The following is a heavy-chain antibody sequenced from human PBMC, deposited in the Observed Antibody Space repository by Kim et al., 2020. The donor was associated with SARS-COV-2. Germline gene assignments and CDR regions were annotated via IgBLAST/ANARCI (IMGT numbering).Heavy chain of an antibody. D-gene: IGHD3-10*01. Sequence: SQKFQGRDTITRDTSASTAYMELGSLRSEDTAVYYCARDKVGGSGSSLDYWGQGTLVTVSS. CDR3: ARDKVGGSGSSLDY. V-gene: IGHV1-3*01. J-gene: IGHJ4*02.